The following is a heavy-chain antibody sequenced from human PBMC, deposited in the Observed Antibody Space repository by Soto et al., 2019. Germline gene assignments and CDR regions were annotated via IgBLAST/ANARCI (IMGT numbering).Heavy chain of an antibody. CDR1: GGTFSSYA. CDR3: ARADTAMAEPFDY. CDR2: IIPIFGTA. V-gene: IGHV1-69*01. J-gene: IGHJ4*02. Sequence: QVQLVQSGAEVKKPGSSVMVSCKASGGTFSSYAISWVRQAPGQGLEWMGGIIPIFGTANYAQKFQGRVTITADESTSKAYRVLSSLRSEDTAVYYCARADTAMAEPFDYWGQGTLVTVSS. D-gene: IGHD5-18*01.